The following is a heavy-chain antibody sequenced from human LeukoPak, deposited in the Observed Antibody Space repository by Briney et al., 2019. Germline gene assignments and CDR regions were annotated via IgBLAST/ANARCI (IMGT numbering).Heavy chain of an antibody. CDR2: ISGDGRST. V-gene: IGHV3-74*01. D-gene: IGHD1-26*01. Sequence: PGGSLRLSCAASGFTFRRNWMHWVRHAPGKGLVWVSRISGDGRSTDYADSVKGRFTISRDNAKNTLYLQMNSLRAEDTAVYYCARAPWELDDWGQGTLVTVSS. CDR3: ARAPWELDD. J-gene: IGHJ4*02. CDR1: GFTFRRNW.